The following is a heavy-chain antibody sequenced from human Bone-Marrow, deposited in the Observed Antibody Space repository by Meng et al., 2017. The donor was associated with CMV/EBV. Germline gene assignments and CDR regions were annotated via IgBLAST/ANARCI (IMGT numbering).Heavy chain of an antibody. CDR2: IRYDGSNK. V-gene: IGHV3-30*02. J-gene: IGHJ4*02. CDR3: AKGGIVVVPAADFDY. CDR1: GFTFSSYG. Sequence: GGSLRLSCAASGFTFSSYGMHWVRQAPGKGLEWVAFIRYDGSNKYYADSVKGRFTISRDNSKNTLYLQMNSLRAEDTAVYYCAKGGIVVVPAADFDYWGQGTLVAFSS. D-gene: IGHD2-2*01.